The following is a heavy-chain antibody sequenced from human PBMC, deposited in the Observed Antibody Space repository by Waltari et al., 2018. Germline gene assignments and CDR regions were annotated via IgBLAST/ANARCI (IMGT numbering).Heavy chain of an antibody. CDR2: ISYDGSNK. CDR1: GFTFSGYG. V-gene: IGHV3-30*18. CDR3: AKDLQAAYWGIVYYYGMDV. J-gene: IGHJ6*02. D-gene: IGHD7-27*01. Sequence: QVQLVESGGGVVQPGRSLRLSCAASGFTFSGYGMHWVRQAPGKGLEWVAVISYDGSNKYYADSVKGRFTISRDNSKNTLYLQMNSLRAEDTAVYYCAKDLQAAYWGIVYYYGMDVWGQGTTVTVSS.